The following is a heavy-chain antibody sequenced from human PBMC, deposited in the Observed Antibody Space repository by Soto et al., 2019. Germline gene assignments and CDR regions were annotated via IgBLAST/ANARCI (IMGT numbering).Heavy chain of an antibody. J-gene: IGHJ4*02. Sequence: QVQLVQSGAEVKKPGASVKVSCKASGYTFTSYGISWVRQAPGQGLEWMGWISAYNGNTNYAQKLQGRVTMTTDTATSTAYIELRSLRFDDMAVYYCAIVGSPEQWLVGSDFWGQGTLVTVSS. CDR3: AIVGSPEQWLVGSDF. V-gene: IGHV1-18*03. D-gene: IGHD6-19*01. CDR2: ISAYNGNT. CDR1: GYTFTSYG.